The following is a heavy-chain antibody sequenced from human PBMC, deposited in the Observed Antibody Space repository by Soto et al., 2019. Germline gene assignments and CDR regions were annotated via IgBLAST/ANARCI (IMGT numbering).Heavy chain of an antibody. Sequence: PGGSLRLSCAASGFTVSNNYMTWVRQAPGKGLEWVSVLYSGGSTYYADSVKGRFTISRDNSKNTLYLQMNSLRAEDTAVYYCASPSVPSAIIDAFDMWGQGTMGTVSS. V-gene: IGHV3-66*01. CDR3: ASPSVPSAIIDAFDM. J-gene: IGHJ3*02. CDR1: GFTVSNNY. CDR2: LYSGGST. D-gene: IGHD2-2*01.